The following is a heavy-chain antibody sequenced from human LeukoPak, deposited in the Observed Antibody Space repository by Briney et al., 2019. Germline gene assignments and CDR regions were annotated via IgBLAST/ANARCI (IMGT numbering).Heavy chain of an antibody. Sequence: VASVTVSCKTSGYTFTDSTMHWVRQAPGQGLVWMGWISAGHGNTIYLEKFQGRVTITRDTSASTVYMELSSLRSEDTAVYYCARLMVRGESYWGQGTLVTVSS. CDR3: ARLMVRGESY. D-gene: IGHD3-10*01. J-gene: IGHJ4*02. CDR2: ISAGHGNT. CDR1: GYTFTDST. V-gene: IGHV1-3*01.